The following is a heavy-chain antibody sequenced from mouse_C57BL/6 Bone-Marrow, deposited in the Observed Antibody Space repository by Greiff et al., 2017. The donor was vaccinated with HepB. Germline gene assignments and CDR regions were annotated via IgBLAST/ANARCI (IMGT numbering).Heavy chain of an antibody. CDR3: ARTIYDYDCYWYFDV. CDR1: GYTFTSYW. V-gene: IGHV1-55*01. Sequence: QVQLQQPGAELVKPGASVKMSCKASGYTFTSYWITWVKQRPGQGLEWIGDIYPGSGSTNYNEKFKSKATLTVDTSSSTAYMQLSSLTSEDSAVYYCARTIYDYDCYWYFDVWGTGTTVTVSS. J-gene: IGHJ1*03. CDR2: IYPGSGST. D-gene: IGHD2-4*01.